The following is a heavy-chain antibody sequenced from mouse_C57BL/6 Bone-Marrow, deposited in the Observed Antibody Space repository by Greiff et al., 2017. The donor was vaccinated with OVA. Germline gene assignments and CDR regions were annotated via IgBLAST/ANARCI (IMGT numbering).Heavy chain of an antibody. J-gene: IGHJ3*01. V-gene: IGHV1-50*01. CDR1: GYTFTSYW. Sequence: VQLQQPGAELVKPGASVKLSCKASGYTFTSYWMQWVKQRPGQGLEWIGEIDPSDSYTNYNQKFKGKATLTVDTSSSTAYMQLSSLTSEDSAVYYCARGGYPWFAYWGQGTLVTVSA. D-gene: IGHD2-2*01. CDR2: IDPSDSYT. CDR3: ARGGYPWFAY.